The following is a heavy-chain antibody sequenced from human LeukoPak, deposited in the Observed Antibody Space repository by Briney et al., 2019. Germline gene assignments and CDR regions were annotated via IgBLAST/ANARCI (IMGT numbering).Heavy chain of an antibody. V-gene: IGHV3-15*01. CDR2: IKSKTDGGTP. Sequence: GGSLRLSCAASGFTFSNAWMSWVRQAPGKGLEWVGRIKSKTDGGTPDYAAPVKGRFTISRDDSKNTLYLQMNSLKTEDTAVYYCTTDPHPWFGETTDYWGQGTLVTVSS. CDR1: GFTFSNAW. D-gene: IGHD3-10*01. CDR3: TTDPHPWFGETTDY. J-gene: IGHJ4*02.